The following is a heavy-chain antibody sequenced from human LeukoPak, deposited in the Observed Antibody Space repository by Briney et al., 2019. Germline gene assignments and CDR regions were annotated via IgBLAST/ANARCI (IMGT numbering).Heavy chain of an antibody. CDR2: FTGGDGSA. Sequence: GGSLRLSCAASGFTFRNSAMSWVRQAPGKGLEWVSTFTGGDGSAYYADSVKGRFTISRDNSKNTLYLQMNSLRAEDTALYYCAKGNGDSCYSAVGYWGQGTLVTVSS. V-gene: IGHV3-23*01. D-gene: IGHD2-15*01. CDR1: GFTFRNSA. J-gene: IGHJ4*02. CDR3: AKGNGDSCYSAVGY.